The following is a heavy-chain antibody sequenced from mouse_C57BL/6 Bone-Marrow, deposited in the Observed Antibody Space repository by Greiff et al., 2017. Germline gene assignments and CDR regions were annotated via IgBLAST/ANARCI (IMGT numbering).Heavy chain of an antibody. Sequence: QVQLQQPGAELVKPGASVKMSCKASGYTFTSYWITWVKQRPGQGLEWIGDIYPGSGSTNYNEKFKSKATLTVDTSSSTAYMQLSRLTSEASAVYYFVCVSTYYGSTYWYFDVWGTGTTVTVSS. CDR3: VCVSTYYGSTYWYFDV. J-gene: IGHJ1*03. CDR2: IYPGSGST. D-gene: IGHD1-1*01. CDR1: GYTFTSYW. V-gene: IGHV1-55*01.